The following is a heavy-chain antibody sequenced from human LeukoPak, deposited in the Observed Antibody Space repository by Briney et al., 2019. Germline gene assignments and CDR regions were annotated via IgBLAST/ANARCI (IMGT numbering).Heavy chain of an antibody. CDR1: GDSISSYY. V-gene: IGHV4-59*01. CDR3: ARTDFWSGPPDY. CDR2: ISYSGDT. D-gene: IGHD3-3*01. J-gene: IGHJ4*02. Sequence: SETLSLTCTVSGDSISSYYWSWIRQPPGKGLEWIGYISYSGDTNYNPSLKSRVTMPVDTSKNQFSLTLSSVTAADTAVYYCARTDFWSGPPDYWGQGTLVTVSS.